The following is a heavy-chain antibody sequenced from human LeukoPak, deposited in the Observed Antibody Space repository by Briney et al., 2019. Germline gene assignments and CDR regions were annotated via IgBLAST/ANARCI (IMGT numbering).Heavy chain of an antibody. CDR2: IWYDGSNK. J-gene: IGHJ4*02. CDR3: AREPHYYGSGPFDY. Sequence: GESLRLSCAASGFTFSSYGMHWVRQAPGKGLEWVAVIWYDGSNKYYADSVKGRFTISRDNSKNTLYLQMNSLRAEDTAVYYCAREPHYYGSGPFDYWGQGTLVTVSS. CDR1: GFTFSSYG. D-gene: IGHD3-10*01. V-gene: IGHV3-33*01.